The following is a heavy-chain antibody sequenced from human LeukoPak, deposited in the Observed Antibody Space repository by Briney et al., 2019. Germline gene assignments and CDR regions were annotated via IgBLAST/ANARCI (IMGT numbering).Heavy chain of an antibody. J-gene: IGHJ4*02. V-gene: IGHV3-74*01. CDR1: GFTFRSQW. CDR2: TNTDGSFT. CDR3: AIVDAYAQRV. D-gene: IGHD2-2*01. Sequence: PGGSLRLSCAGSGFTFRSQWMHWVRQVPGKGLAWVSHTNTDGSFTTYADSVKGRFTISRDNAKSTLYLQMNSLRADDTAVYYCAIVDAYAQRVWGQGTLVTVSS.